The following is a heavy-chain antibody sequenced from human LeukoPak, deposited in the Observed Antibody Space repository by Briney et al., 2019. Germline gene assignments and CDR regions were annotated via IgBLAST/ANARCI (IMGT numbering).Heavy chain of an antibody. CDR2: MYNSGTG. V-gene: IGHV4-4*02. D-gene: IGHD7-27*01. CDR1: GASITSHPW. CDR3: ARGGNWDFDY. J-gene: IGHJ4*02. Sequence: PSETLSLTCAVSGASITSHPWNWVRQPPAKGLEWIGEMYNSGTGTYKPSLRSRVTMFFDESKNHFSLKLNAVTAADTAVYYCARGGNWDFDYWGQGVLVIVSS.